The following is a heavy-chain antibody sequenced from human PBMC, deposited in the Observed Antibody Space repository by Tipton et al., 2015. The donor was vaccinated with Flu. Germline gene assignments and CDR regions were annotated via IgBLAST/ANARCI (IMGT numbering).Heavy chain of an antibody. CDR2: ISGGRSTI. D-gene: IGHD2-2*02. J-gene: IGHJ1*01. Sequence: SLRLSCAASGFTFSDYYMSWIRQAPGKGLEWVSYISGGRSTIYYADSVKGRFTISRDNTKNSVYLQMNSLRVEDTAVYYCAREGYCRSTSCYTPVEHWGQGTLVTVSS. V-gene: IGHV3-11*01. CDR1: GFTFSDYY. CDR3: AREGYCRSTSCYTPVEH.